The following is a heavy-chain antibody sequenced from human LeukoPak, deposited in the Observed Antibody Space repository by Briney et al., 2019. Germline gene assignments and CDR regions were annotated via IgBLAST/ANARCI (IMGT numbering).Heavy chain of an antibody. Sequence: GGSLRLSCAASGFTFSSYAMHWVRQAPGKGLEWVAVISYDGSNKYYADSVKGRFTISRDNSKNTLYLQMNSLRAEDTAVYYCARDRGGSSPDYWGQGTLVTVSS. V-gene: IGHV3-30*04. D-gene: IGHD3-10*01. CDR1: GFTFSSYA. CDR3: ARDRGGSSPDY. J-gene: IGHJ4*02. CDR2: ISYDGSNK.